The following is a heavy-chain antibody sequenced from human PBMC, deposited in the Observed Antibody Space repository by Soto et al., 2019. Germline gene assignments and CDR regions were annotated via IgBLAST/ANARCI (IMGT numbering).Heavy chain of an antibody. D-gene: IGHD3-16*01. CDR3: ARDGGCGELKY. V-gene: IGHV1-69*18. J-gene: IGHJ4*01. Sequence: QVQLVQSGAELKKPGSSVKVSCKASGDTFSGYPINWVRQAPGEGLEWMGRIIPVFGTTNDAQRFEGRVTFTADESTNTAYMELSGRLSEDTAVYYCARDGGCGELKYWGPGTLVNVSS. CDR2: IIPVFGTT. CDR1: GDTFSGYP.